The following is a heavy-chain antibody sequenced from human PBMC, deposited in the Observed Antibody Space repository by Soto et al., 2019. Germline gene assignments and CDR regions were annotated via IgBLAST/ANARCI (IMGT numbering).Heavy chain of an antibody. D-gene: IGHD3-9*01. CDR3: ARENYDILTARYYYMDV. J-gene: IGHJ6*03. CDR1: GGSISSGGYY. CDR2: IYYSGST. Sequence: QVQLQESGPGLVKPSQTLSLTCTVSGGSISSGGYYWSWIRQHPGKGLEWIGYIYYSGSTYYNPSLKSRVTISVDTSKNQFSLKLSSVTAADTAVYYCARENYDILTARYYYMDVWGKGTTVTVSS. V-gene: IGHV4-31*03.